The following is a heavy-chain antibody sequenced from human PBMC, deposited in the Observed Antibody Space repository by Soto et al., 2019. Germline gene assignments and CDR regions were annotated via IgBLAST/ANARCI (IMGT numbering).Heavy chain of an antibody. V-gene: IGHV3-66*01. Sequence: GGSLRLSCAASGFTVSSNYMSWVRQAPGKGLEWVSVIYSGGSTYYADSVKGRFTISRDNSKNTLYLQMNSLRAEDTAVYYCARISGYGVGAPWDFDYWGQGTLVTVSS. J-gene: IGHJ4*02. CDR3: ARISGYGVGAPWDFDY. CDR1: GFTVSSNY. D-gene: IGHD5-12*01. CDR2: IYSGGST.